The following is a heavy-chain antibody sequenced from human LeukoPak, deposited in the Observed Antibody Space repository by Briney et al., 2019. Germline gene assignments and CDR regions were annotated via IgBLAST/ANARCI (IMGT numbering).Heavy chain of an antibody. CDR3: ARGCRIAAAGPPFGY. V-gene: IGHV4-34*01. CDR1: GGSFSGYY. Sequence: SETLSLTCAVYGGSFSGYYWSWIRQPPGKGLEWIGEINHSGSTNYNPSLKSRVTISVDTSKNQFSLKLSSVTAADTAVYYCARGCRIAAAGPPFGYWGQGTLVTVSS. D-gene: IGHD6-13*01. CDR2: INHSGST. J-gene: IGHJ4*02.